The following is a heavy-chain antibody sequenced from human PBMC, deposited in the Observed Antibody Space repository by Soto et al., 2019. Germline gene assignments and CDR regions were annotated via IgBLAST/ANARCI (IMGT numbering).Heavy chain of an antibody. V-gene: IGHV1-46*01. CDR3: ARYLDSSGYHYNWIVP. J-gene: IGHJ5*02. Sequence: GASVKVSCKASGYTFTSYYMHWVRQAPGQGLEWMGIINPSGGSTSYAQKFQGRVTMTRDTSTSTVYMELSSLRSEDTAVYYCARYLDSSGYHYNWIVPWGQGTLVTVSS. D-gene: IGHD3-22*01. CDR1: GYTFTSYY. CDR2: INPSGGST.